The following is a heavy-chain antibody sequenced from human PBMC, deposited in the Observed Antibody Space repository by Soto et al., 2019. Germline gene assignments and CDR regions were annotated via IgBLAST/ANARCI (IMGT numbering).Heavy chain of an antibody. D-gene: IGHD3-10*01. V-gene: IGHV6-1*01. CDR1: GDSVSSNSAA. J-gene: IGHJ3*02. CDR2: TYYRSKWYN. Sequence: KQSQTLSLTCAISGDSVSSNSAAWNWIRQSPSRGLEWLGRTYYRSKWYNDYAVSVKSRITINPDTSKNQFSLQLNSVTPEDTAVYYCARGPSFGEFGRFAFDIWGQGTMVTVSS. CDR3: ARGPSFGEFGRFAFDI.